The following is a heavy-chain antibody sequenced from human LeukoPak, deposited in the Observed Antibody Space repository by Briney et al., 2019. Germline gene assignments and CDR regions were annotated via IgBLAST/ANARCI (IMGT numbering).Heavy chain of an antibody. CDR1: GFTFSYYY. Sequence: GGSLRLSCAASGFTFSYYYMSWVRQAPGKGLEWVANIKQDGSEKYYVDSVKGRFTISRDNAKNSLYLQMNSLRAEDTAVYYCARLLPRYYYYYMDVWGKGTTGTVSS. D-gene: IGHD1-26*01. CDR3: ARLLPRYYYYYMDV. J-gene: IGHJ6*03. V-gene: IGHV3-7*01. CDR2: IKQDGSEK.